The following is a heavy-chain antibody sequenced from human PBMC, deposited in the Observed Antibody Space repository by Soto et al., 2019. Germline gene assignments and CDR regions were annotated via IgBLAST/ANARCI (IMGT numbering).Heavy chain of an antibody. J-gene: IGHJ5*02. CDR1: GYTFTNYG. CDR3: ARGVGSGSYYNQYNWFDP. Sequence: QVQLVQSGGEVKKPGASVKVSCKASGYTFTNYGIIWLRQAPGQGLEWMGGIKVYNGNTKYAQKVQGRVTMTTDTSTSTAYMELRSLRSDDTAVYYCARGVGSGSYYNQYNWFDPWGQGTLVTVSS. CDR2: IKVYNGNT. D-gene: IGHD3-10*01. V-gene: IGHV1-18*01.